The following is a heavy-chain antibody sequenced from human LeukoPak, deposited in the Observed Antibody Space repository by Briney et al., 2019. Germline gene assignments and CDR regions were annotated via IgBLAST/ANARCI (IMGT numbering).Heavy chain of an antibody. D-gene: IGHD2-15*01. J-gene: IGHJ4*02. CDR1: GGSISNYY. Sequence: SETLSLTCTVSGGSISNYYWSWIRQPAGKGLEWIGRIYSSGNTTYNPSLKSRVTMSVDTSKNQFSLKLNSVTAADTALYYCASADCSGGTCYSVYLNWGQGALVIVSS. CDR3: ASADCSGGTCYSVYLN. V-gene: IGHV4-4*07. CDR2: IYSSGNT.